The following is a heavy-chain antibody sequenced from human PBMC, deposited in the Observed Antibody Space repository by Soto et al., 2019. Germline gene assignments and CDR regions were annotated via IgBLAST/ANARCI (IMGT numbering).Heavy chain of an antibody. CDR1: GYTFTGYY. D-gene: IGHD3-3*01. Sequence: QVQLVQSGAEVKKPGASVKVSCKASGYTFTGYYMHWVRQAPGQGLEWMGWINPNSGGTNYAQKFQGWVTMTRDTXXSXAXRELSRLRSDDTAVYYFARSYYDFWSGPSADYGMDVWGQGTTVTVSS. CDR2: INPNSGGT. V-gene: IGHV1-2*04. CDR3: ARSYYDFWSGPSADYGMDV. J-gene: IGHJ6*02.